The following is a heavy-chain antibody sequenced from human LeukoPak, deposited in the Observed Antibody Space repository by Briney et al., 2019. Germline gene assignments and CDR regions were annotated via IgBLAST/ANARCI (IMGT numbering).Heavy chain of an antibody. CDR1: GGSISSSSYY. D-gene: IGHD3-3*01. CDR2: MYYSGST. CDR3: ARGQRRLRFLEWLLDYFDY. J-gene: IGHJ4*02. V-gene: IGHV4-39*01. Sequence: TSETLSLTCTVSGGSISSSSYYWGWIRQPPGKGLEWMGSMYYSGSTYYDPSLKSQVTISVDTSKNQFSLKLRSVTAADTAVYYCARGQRRLRFLEWLLDYFDYWGQGTLVTVSS.